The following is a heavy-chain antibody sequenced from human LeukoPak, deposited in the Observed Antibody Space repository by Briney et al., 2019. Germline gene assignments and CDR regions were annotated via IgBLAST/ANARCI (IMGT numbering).Heavy chain of an antibody. V-gene: IGHV4-4*02. D-gene: IGHD4-23*01. CDR3: AIVSVYGANSGLFDY. CDR2: IYHSGST. Sequence: SGTLSLTCAVSGGSISSSNWWSWVRQPPGKGLEWIGEIYHSGSTNYNPSLKSRVTISVDKSKNQFSLKLSSVTAADTAVYYCAIVSVYGANSGLFDYWGQGTLVTVSS. J-gene: IGHJ4*02. CDR1: GGSISSSNW.